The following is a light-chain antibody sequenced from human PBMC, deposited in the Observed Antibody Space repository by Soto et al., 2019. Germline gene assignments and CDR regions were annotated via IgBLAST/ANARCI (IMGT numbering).Light chain of an antibody. CDR3: QHYSSSPPAIT. Sequence: EIVLTQSPGTLSLSPGERATLSCRASQSVTSGYLAWYQQQPNQAPRLLIYGASYRATGIPGRFSGGGSGTDFTLTISRLEPEDFAVYYCQHYSSSPPAITFGQGTRLEIK. V-gene: IGKV3-20*01. CDR2: GAS. J-gene: IGKJ5*01. CDR1: QSVTSGY.